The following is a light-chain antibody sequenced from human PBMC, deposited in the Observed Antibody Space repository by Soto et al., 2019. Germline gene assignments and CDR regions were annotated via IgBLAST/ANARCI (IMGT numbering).Light chain of an antibody. CDR1: QSVSSN. J-gene: IGKJ4*01. Sequence: EIVMTQSPATLSVSPGERATLSCRASQSVSSNLAWYQQKLGQAPRLLMYGASTRATGIPARFSGSGSGREFTLTISSLQSEDFAVYYCQQYNNWPPLTFGGGTKVEIK. V-gene: IGKV3-15*01. CDR2: GAS. CDR3: QQYNNWPPLT.